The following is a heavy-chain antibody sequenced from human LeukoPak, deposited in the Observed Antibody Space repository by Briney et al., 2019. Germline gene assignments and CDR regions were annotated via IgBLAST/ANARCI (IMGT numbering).Heavy chain of an antibody. CDR1: GFLFSSSW. D-gene: IGHD2-15*01. CDR3: ARGEAGYCSGGSCYSGYFDY. CDR2: IGPDGSDK. J-gene: IGHJ4*02. V-gene: IGHV3-7*01. Sequence: GGSLRLSCTTSGFLFSSSWMSWVRQAPGKGLEWVANIGPDGSDKQYVDSMKGRFTISRDNAQNSLYLQMNSLRAEDTAVYYCARGEAGYCSGGSCYSGYFDYWGQGTLVTVSS.